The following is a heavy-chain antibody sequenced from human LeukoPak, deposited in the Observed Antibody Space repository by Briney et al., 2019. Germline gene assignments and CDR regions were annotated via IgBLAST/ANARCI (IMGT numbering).Heavy chain of an antibody. CDR3: SRESGPFCPFGY. Sequence: SGTLSLTCGVSGGSISGTNWWSWVRQPPGQGLEWIREISLAGQTNYNPSLNGRVTMSLDKSSNQLSLYLTSVTAADTATYFCSRESGPFCPFGYWGQGTLVIVSS. D-gene: IGHD1-26*01. CDR1: GGSISGTNW. J-gene: IGHJ4*02. CDR2: ISLAGQT. V-gene: IGHV4-4*02.